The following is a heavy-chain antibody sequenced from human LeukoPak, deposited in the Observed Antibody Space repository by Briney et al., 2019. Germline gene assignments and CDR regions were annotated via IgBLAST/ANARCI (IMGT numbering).Heavy chain of an antibody. CDR2: IRQDGSEN. J-gene: IGHJ4*02. CDR3: AREDDWNYEDY. Sequence: GGSLRLSCAASGFTFSSYWMTWVRQAPGKGLEWVANIRQDGSENYYVDSVKGRLTISRDNAKNSLYLQMNTLRAEDTAVYYCAREDDWNYEDYWGQGTLVTVSS. D-gene: IGHD1-7*01. CDR1: GFTFSSYW. V-gene: IGHV3-7*01.